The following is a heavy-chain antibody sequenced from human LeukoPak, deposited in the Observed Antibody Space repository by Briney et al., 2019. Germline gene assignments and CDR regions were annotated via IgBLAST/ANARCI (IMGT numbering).Heavy chain of an antibody. CDR2: IRYDGSNK. CDR3: AKDHCSSTSCYREYYYYYMDV. D-gene: IGHD2-2*02. J-gene: IGHJ6*03. V-gene: IGHV3-30*02. CDR1: GFTFSSYG. Sequence: PGGSLRLSCAASGFTFSSYGMHWVRQAPGKGLEWVAFIRYDGSNKYYADSVEGRFTISRDNSKNTLYLQMNSLRAEDTAVYYCAKDHCSSTSCYREYYYYYMDVWGKGTTVTVSS.